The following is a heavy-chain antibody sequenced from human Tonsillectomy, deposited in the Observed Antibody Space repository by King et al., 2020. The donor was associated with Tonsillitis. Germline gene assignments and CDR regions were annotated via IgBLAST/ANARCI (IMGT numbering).Heavy chain of an antibody. CDR2: TYYRSNWFH. CDR3: AREVQVVVTDLGMGWYFDL. CDR1: GDSVSSNSAA. V-gene: IGHV6-1*01. Sequence: VQLQQSGPGLVKPSQTLSLTCAISGDSVSSNSAAWNWIRQSPSRGLEWLGRTYYRSNWFHDYASSVKSRITINPDTSKNQFSLQLNSVTPEDTALYFCAREVQVVVTDLGMGWYFDLWGRGTLVTVSS. D-gene: IGHD2-15*01. J-gene: IGHJ2*01.